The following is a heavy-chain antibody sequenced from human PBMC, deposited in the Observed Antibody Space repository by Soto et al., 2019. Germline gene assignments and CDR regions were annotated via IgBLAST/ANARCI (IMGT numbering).Heavy chain of an antibody. D-gene: IGHD1-26*01. Sequence: QVQLQESGPGLVKPSVTLSLTCAVSGGSISSSNWWSWVRQPPGKGLEWIGEIYHSGSTNYNPSLKSRVTISVDKSKNQFSLKLSSVTAADTAVYYCASLCRECGSYYGGAFDIWGQGTMVTVSS. CDR3: ASLCRECGSYYGGAFDI. V-gene: IGHV4-4*02. J-gene: IGHJ3*02. CDR1: GGSISSSNW. CDR2: IYHSGST.